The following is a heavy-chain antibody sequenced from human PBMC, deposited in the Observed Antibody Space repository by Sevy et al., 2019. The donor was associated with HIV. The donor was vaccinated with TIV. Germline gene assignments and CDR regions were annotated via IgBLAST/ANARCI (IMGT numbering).Heavy chain of an antibody. CDR3: ARASPLTTVTTDYYGIDV. J-gene: IGHJ6*02. D-gene: IGHD4-17*01. V-gene: IGHV4-4*07. CDR1: GGSISSYY. CDR2: IYTSGST. Sequence: SETLSLTCTVSGGSISSYYWSWIRQPAGKGLEWIGRIYTSGSTNYNPSLKSRVTMSVDTSKNQFPLKLSSVTAAYTAVYYCARASPLTTVTTDYYGIDVWGQGTTVTVSS.